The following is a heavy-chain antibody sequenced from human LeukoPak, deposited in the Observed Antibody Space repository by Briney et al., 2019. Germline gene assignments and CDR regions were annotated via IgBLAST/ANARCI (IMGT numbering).Heavy chain of an antibody. Sequence: EGSLRPSCAASGFTFSGSAVHWVRQSSGKGLEWVGHIDKKDNLYATAYAESVKGRFTISRDDSKDTAFLHMDSLKTEDTALYYCTRDRGTYNWFDPWGQGTLVTVSS. CDR2: IDKKDNLYAT. D-gene: IGHD2-15*01. V-gene: IGHV3-73*01. J-gene: IGHJ5*02. CDR3: TRDRGTYNWFDP. CDR1: GFTFSGSA.